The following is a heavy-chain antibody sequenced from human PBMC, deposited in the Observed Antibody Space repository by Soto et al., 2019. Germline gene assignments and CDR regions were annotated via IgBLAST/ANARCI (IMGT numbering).Heavy chain of an antibody. CDR2: IGVGSGNR. D-gene: IGHD2-8*01. J-gene: IGHJ4*02. CDR1: GFTFTSSA. Sequence: ASVKVSCKASGFTFTSSAVQWVRQARGQRLEWIGWIGVGSGNRHYAQKFQERVTITRDMSTNTAYMELSSLRSEDTAVYYCAALGVNFDHWGQGTLITVSS. CDR3: AALGVNFDH. V-gene: IGHV1-58*01.